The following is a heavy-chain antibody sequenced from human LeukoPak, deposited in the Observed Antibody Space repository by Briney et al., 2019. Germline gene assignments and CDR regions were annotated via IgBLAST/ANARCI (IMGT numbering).Heavy chain of an antibody. Sequence: ASVKVSCKASGYTFTGYYMHWVRRAPGQGLEWMGRINPNSGGTNYAQKFQGRVTMTRDTSISTAYMELSRLRSDDTAVYYCARQLPSFIVVVPAADFDYWGQGTLVTVSS. V-gene: IGHV1-2*06. D-gene: IGHD2-2*01. CDR1: GYTFTGYY. CDR3: ARQLPSFIVVVPAADFDY. J-gene: IGHJ4*02. CDR2: INPNSGGT.